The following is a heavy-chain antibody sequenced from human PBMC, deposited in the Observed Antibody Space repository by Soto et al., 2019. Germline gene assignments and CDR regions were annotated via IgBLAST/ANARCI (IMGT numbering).Heavy chain of an antibody. Sequence: EVQLLESGGGLVQPGGSLRLSCAASGFTFSTYAMSWVRQAPGKGLEWVSAITGSGGSTYYADSVKGRFTISRDNSKKTLYLQMNSLRADDTAVYYCAKGSSVSRPYYFDSWGQGTLVTVCS. D-gene: IGHD3-22*01. V-gene: IGHV3-23*01. J-gene: IGHJ4*02. CDR1: GFTFSTYA. CDR3: AKGSSVSRPYYFDS. CDR2: ITGSGGST.